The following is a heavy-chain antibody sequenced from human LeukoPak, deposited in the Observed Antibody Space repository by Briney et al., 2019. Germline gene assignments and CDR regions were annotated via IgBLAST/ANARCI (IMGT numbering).Heavy chain of an antibody. V-gene: IGHV4-61*02. CDR2: IYTTGST. J-gene: IGHJ4*02. D-gene: IGHD3-10*01. Sequence: KTSETLSLTCTVSGDSITSGNYFWTWIRQPTGKRLEWIGRIYTTGSTTYNPSLKYRVTISLDTSNSQFSLQLRSVTAADTAVYYCTRAGGVLAYFDYWSQGTVVTVSS. CDR1: GDSITSGNYF. CDR3: TRAGGVLAYFDY.